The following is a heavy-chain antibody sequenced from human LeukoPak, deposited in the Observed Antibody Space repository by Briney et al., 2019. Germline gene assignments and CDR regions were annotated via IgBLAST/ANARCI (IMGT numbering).Heavy chain of an antibody. Sequence: GGSLRLSCVASGFTFSRYGMDWVRQAPGKGLEWVSYISGNTRTIDYADCVKGRFTISRDNARNATFLEMNSLRPEDTAVYYCVREESLSHYYMDVWGKGTTVTVSS. CDR3: VREESLSHYYMDV. CDR2: ISGNTRTI. V-gene: IGHV3-48*04. CDR1: GFTFSRYG. D-gene: IGHD3-10*01. J-gene: IGHJ6*04.